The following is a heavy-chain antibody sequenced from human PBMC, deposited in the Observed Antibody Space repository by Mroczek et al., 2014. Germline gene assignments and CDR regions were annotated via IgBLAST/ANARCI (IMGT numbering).Heavy chain of an antibody. D-gene: IGHD2-2*02. CDR3: ARGCSSTSCYTTYYYYYGMDV. CDR1: GGSISSGGYY. Sequence: QVQLQESGPGLVKPSQTLSLTCTVSGGSISSGGYYWSWIRQHPGKGLEWIGYIYYSGSTYYNPSLKSRVTISVDTSKNQFSLKLSSVTAADTAVYYCARGCSSTSCYTTYYYYYGMDVWAKGPRYTVS. V-gene: IGHV4-31*03. J-gene: IGHJ6*02. CDR2: IYYSGST.